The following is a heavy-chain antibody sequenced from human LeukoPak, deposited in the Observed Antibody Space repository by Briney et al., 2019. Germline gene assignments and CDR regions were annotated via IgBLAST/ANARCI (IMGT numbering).Heavy chain of an antibody. CDR1: GGSLSSYY. CDR2: IHHSGTT. CDR3: ARGRLGATY. D-gene: IGHD1-26*01. V-gene: IGHV4-59*07. J-gene: IGHJ4*02. Sequence: PSDTLSLTCTVSGGSLSSYYWSWTRQPPGKALEWIGYIHHSGTTNYSPSLKSRVTISADMSKNQFFLNLTSVTAADTAVYYCARGRLGATYWGQGTLVTVSS.